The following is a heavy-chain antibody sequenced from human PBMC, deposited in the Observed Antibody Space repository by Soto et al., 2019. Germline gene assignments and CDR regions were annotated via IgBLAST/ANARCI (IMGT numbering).Heavy chain of an antibody. V-gene: IGHV1-58*01. CDR3: AADAHRDECWSSYPYYYYSMDV. CDR2: MVVGTGST. D-gene: IGHD3-3*01. Sequence: GASVKVSCKAAGITFRGTAVQWMRQARGQRLEWIGRMVVGTGSTTYAQIGQERIAITRDMSTNTAYMELSGLRPEDTAIYYCAADAHRDECWSSYPYYYYSMDVWGQGTTVTVSS. J-gene: IGHJ6*02. CDR1: GITFRGTA.